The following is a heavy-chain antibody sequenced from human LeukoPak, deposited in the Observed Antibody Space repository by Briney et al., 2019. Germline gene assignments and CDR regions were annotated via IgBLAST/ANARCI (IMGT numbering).Heavy chain of an antibody. CDR2: INAYNGNT. CDR3: ARQEDYYGSGSYYSVFDY. CDR1: GYTFTSNA. J-gene: IGHJ4*02. Sequence: GASVKVSCKASGYTFTSNAISWVRQPPGQGLEWMGWINAYNGNTNYAQKFQGRVTMTTDTSTSTAYMELRSLRSEDTAVYYCARQEDYYGSGSYYSVFDYWGQGTLVTISS. V-gene: IGHV1-18*01. D-gene: IGHD3-10*01.